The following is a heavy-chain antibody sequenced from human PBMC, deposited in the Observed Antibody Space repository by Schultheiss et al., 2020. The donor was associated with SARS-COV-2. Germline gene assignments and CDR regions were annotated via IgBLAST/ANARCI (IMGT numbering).Heavy chain of an antibody. CDR2: IYYSGST. V-gene: IGHV4-59*01. CDR1: GGSISSYY. CDR3: ARGGSGYSSSSLLD. D-gene: IGHD6-6*01. J-gene: IGHJ4*02. Sequence: SETLSLTCTVSGGSISSYYWSWIRQPPGKGLEWIGYIYYSGSTNYNPSLKSRVTISVDTSKNQFSLKLSSVTAADTAVYYCARGGSGYSSSSLLDWGQGTLVTVSS.